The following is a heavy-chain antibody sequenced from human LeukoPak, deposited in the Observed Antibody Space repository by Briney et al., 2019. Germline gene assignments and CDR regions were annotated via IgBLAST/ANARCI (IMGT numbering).Heavy chain of an antibody. CDR1: GFTLSTYW. D-gene: IGHD6-19*01. J-gene: IGHJ4*02. CDR2: IKQDGSEE. Sequence: GGSLRLSCATSGFTLSTYWMSWVRQAPGKGLEWVANIKQDGSEEYYVDSVKGRFTISRDNAKNSLYLQMNSLRVEDTAVYYCARDCCGSGGLHYWGQGTLVTVSS. V-gene: IGHV3-7*01. CDR3: ARDCCGSGGLHY.